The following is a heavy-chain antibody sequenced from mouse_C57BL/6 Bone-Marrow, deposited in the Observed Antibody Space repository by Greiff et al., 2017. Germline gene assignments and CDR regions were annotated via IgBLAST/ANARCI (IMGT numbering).Heavy chain of an antibody. CDR2: ISNGGGST. V-gene: IGHV5-12*01. CDR3: ARRGWLNYAMDY. D-gene: IGHD2-3*01. CDR1: GFTFSDYY. J-gene: IGHJ4*01. Sequence: EVKLMESGGGLVQPGGSLKLSCAASGFTFSDYYMYWVRQTPEKRLEWVAYISNGGGSTYYPDTVKGRFTISRDNAKNTLYLQMSRLKSEDTAMYYCARRGWLNYAMDYWGQGTSVTVSS.